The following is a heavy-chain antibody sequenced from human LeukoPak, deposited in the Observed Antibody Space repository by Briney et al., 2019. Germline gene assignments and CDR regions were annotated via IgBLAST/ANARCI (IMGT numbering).Heavy chain of an antibody. Sequence: SETLSLTCTVSGGSISRGDYLWTWIRQSPGKGLEWIGNIYHSGSTSYNPSFKSRLVISIDTSKNQFSLNLRSVTVADTAVYYCARQGGRGAGADVFDIWGQGTLVAVSS. J-gene: IGHJ3*02. V-gene: IGHV4-30-4*01. CDR1: GGSISRGDYL. CDR3: ARQGGRGAGADVFDI. CDR2: IYHSGST. D-gene: IGHD6-13*01.